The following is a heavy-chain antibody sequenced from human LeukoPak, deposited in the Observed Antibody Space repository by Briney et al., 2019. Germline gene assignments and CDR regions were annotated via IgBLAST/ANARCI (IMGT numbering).Heavy chain of an antibody. J-gene: IGHJ6*02. V-gene: IGHV1-18*01. CDR1: GYTFTSYG. CDR3: ARVNGMADFYYYGMDV. Sequence: ASVKVSCKASGYTFTSYGISWVRQAPGQGLEWMGWISAYNGNTNYAQKLQGRVTMTTDTSTSTAYMELRSLRSDDTAVYYCARVNGMADFYYYGMDVWGQGTTVTVSS. CDR2: ISAYNGNT. D-gene: IGHD5-24*01.